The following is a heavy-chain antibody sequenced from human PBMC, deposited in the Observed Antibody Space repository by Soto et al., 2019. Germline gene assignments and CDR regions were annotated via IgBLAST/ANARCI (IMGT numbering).Heavy chain of an antibody. CDR2: IYYSGST. V-gene: IGHV4-31*03. CDR1: GGSISSGGYY. CDR3: ARDRAGIAAVGWFDP. D-gene: IGHD6-13*01. Sequence: SETLSLTCTVSGGSISSGGYYWSWIRQHPGKVLEWIGYIYYSGSTYYNPSLKSRVTISVDTSKNQFSLKLSSVTAADTAVYYCARDRAGIAAVGWFDPWGQGTLVTVSS. J-gene: IGHJ5*02.